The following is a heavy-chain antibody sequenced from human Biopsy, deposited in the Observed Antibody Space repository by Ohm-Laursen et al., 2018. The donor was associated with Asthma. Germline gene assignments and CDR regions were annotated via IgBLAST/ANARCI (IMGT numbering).Heavy chain of an antibody. CDR2: IHHSGTS. J-gene: IGHJ5*02. CDR3: ARASVAASSNWFDP. V-gene: IGHV4-31*03. CDR1: GDSITSGGCC. D-gene: IGHD6-19*01. Sequence: PSETLSLTCTVSGDSITSGGCCWNWIRQHPGKGLEWIGYIHHSGTSYFNPSLKSRVSFSRDTSKNQFSLRLSSVTAADTAVYYCARASVAASSNWFDPWGQGTLVTVSS.